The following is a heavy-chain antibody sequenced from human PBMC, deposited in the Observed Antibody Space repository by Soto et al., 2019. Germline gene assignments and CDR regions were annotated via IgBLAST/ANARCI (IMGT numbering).Heavy chain of an antibody. CDR2: ITDSGGSA. CDR1: GFTFSNFA. V-gene: IGHV3-23*01. D-gene: IGHD2-8*02. Sequence: PGGSLRLSCAASGFTFSNFAMSWVRQAPGKGLEWVSTITDSGGSAYYADSVKGRVTIPRDSPKNTLYLQLNSLRAEDTALYFCANDYWFFDYWGQGTLVTVSS. J-gene: IGHJ4*02. CDR3: ANDYWFFDY.